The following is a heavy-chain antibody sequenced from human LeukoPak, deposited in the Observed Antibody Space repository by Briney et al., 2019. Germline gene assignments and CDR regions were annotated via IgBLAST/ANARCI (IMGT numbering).Heavy chain of an antibody. J-gene: IGHJ4*02. D-gene: IGHD2-8*01. Sequence: GGSLRLSCAASGFTFSSYSMNWVRQAPGKGLEWVSSISSSSYIYYADSVKGRFTISRDNAKNSLYLQMNSLKAEDTAVYYCARERYERCYDYWGQGTLVTVSS. V-gene: IGHV3-21*01. CDR1: GFTFSSYS. CDR2: ISSSSYI. CDR3: ARERYERCYDY.